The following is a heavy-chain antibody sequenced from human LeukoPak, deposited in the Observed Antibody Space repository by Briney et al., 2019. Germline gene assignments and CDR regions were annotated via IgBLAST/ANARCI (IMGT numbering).Heavy chain of an antibody. V-gene: IGHV3-21*01. CDR2: ISIIGSYT. Sequence: PGGSLRLSCAASGFTFSSYSMNWVRQAPGKGLEWVSAISIIGSYTYYADSVKGRFTISRDNAKNSLYLQMNSLRADDTAVYYCARENNWNDVAAFDIWGQGTKVTGST. CDR1: GFTFSSYS. J-gene: IGHJ3*02. D-gene: IGHD1-20*01. CDR3: ARENNWNDVAAFDI.